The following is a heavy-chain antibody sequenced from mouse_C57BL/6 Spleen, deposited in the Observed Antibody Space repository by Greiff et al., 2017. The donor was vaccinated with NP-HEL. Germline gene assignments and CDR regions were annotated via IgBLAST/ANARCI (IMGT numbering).Heavy chain of an antibody. CDR1: GYTFTSYG. Sequence: VQLQQSGAELARPGASVKLSCKASGYTFTSYGISWVKQRTGQGLEWIGEIYPRSGNTYYNEKLKGKATLTADKSSRTAYMELRSLTSEDSAVYFCARSYYGSSPYFDYWGQGTTLTVSS. CDR3: ARSYYGSSPYFDY. D-gene: IGHD1-1*01. J-gene: IGHJ2*01. CDR2: IYPRSGNT. V-gene: IGHV1-81*01.